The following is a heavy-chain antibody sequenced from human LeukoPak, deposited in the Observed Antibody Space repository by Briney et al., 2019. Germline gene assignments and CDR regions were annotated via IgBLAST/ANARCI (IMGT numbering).Heavy chain of an antibody. D-gene: IGHD6-13*01. CDR3: ARGTTAAAVDY. CDR2: INDSGNT. CDR1: GGSISNYV. Sequence: SETLSLTCTVSGGSISNYVWSWIRQPPGKGLEWIGYINDSGNTKYNPSLESRVTISVDTSKNQFSLNLYSVTAADTAVYYCARGTTAAAVDYWGQGTLVTVSS. J-gene: IGHJ4*02. V-gene: IGHV4-59*01.